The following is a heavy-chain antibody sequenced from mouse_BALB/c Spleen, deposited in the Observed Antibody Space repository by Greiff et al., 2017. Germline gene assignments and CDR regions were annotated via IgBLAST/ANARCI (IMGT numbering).Heavy chain of an antibody. V-gene: IGHV5-4*02. CDR3: ARAGGTTANYYAMDY. Sequence: DVMLVESGGGLVKPGGSLKLSCAASGFTFSDYYMYWVRQTPEKRLEWVATISDGGSYTYYPDSVKGRFTISRDNAKNNLYLQMSSLKSEDTAMYYCARAGGTTANYYAMDYWGQGTSVTVSS. D-gene: IGHD1-2*01. CDR1: GFTFSDYY. CDR2: ISDGGSYT. J-gene: IGHJ4*01.